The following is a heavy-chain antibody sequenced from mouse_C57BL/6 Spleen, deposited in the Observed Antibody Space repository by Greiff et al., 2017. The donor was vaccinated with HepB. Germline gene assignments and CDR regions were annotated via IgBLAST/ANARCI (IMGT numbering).Heavy chain of an antibody. Sequence: QVHVKQSGAELVRPGASVKLSCKASGYTFTDYYINWVKQRPGQGLEWIARIYPGSGNTYYNEKFKGKATLTAEKSSSTAYMQLSSLTSEDSAVYFCARSGYGSSPFAYWGQGTLVTVSA. J-gene: IGHJ3*01. CDR1: GYTFTDYY. V-gene: IGHV1-76*01. CDR2: IYPGSGNT. D-gene: IGHD1-1*01. CDR3: ARSGYGSSPFAY.